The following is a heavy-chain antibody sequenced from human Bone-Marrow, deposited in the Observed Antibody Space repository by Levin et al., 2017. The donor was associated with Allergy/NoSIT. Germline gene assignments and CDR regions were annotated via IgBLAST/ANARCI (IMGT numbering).Heavy chain of an antibody. D-gene: IGHD1-26*01. V-gene: IGHV3-30*18. Sequence: PGGSLRLSCAASGFTFSSYSMHWVRQAPGKGLEWVAVIAKDGTNDYYSDSVKGRFTISRDNSKNTLYLQMNSLRGEDTAVYYCAKDTIDGIYLLEGIDYWGQGTLVTVSS. CDR3: AKDTIDGIYLLEGIDY. J-gene: IGHJ4*02. CDR1: GFTFSSYS. CDR2: IAKDGTND.